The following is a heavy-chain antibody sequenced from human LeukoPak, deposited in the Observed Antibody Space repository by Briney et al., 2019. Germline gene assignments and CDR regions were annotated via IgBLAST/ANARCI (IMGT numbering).Heavy chain of an antibody. CDR2: MNPNSGNT. Sequence: EASVKVSCKASGYTFTSYGISWVRQAPGQGLEWMGWMNPNSGNTGYAQKFQGRVTITRNTSISTAYMELSSLRSEDTAVYYCARGNYYDSSGYYYFYYYYYMDVWGKGTTVTVSS. CDR1: GYTFTSYG. V-gene: IGHV1-8*03. J-gene: IGHJ6*03. CDR3: ARGNYYDSSGYYYFYYYYYMDV. D-gene: IGHD3-22*01.